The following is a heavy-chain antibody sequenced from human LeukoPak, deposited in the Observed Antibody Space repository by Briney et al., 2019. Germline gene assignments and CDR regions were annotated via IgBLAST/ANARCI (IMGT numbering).Heavy chain of an antibody. V-gene: IGHV1-8*01. CDR1: GYTFTSYD. CDR3: ALSIAARPYWFDP. D-gene: IGHD6-6*01. Sequence: GASVKVSCKASGYTFTSYDINRVRQATGQGLEWMGWMNPNSGNTGYAQKFQGRVTMTRNTSISTAYMELSSLRSEDTAVYYCALSIAARPYWFDPWGQGTLVTVSS. CDR2: MNPNSGNT. J-gene: IGHJ5*02.